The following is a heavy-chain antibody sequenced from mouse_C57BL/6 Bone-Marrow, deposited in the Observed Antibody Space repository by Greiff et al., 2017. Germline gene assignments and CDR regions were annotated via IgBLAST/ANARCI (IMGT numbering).Heavy chain of an antibody. CDR2: ISYDGSN. V-gene: IGHV3-6*01. Sequence: ESGPGLVKPSQSLSLTCSVTGYSITSGYYWNWIRQFPGNKLEWMGYISYDGSNNYNPSLKNRISITRDTSKNQFFLKLNSVTTEDTATYYCAMGQRGFAYWGQGTLVTVSA. CDR1: GYSITSGYY. CDR3: AMGQRGFAY. J-gene: IGHJ3*01. D-gene: IGHD3-3*01.